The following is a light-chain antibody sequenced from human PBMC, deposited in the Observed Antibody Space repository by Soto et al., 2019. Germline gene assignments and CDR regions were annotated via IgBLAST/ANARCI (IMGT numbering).Light chain of an antibody. J-gene: IGLJ1*01. CDR3: CSYTSTSTYV. Sequence: QSVLTQPASVSGSPRQSITISCTGTSSDVGGYNYVSWYQHHPGKAPKLMIYDVANRPSGVSNRFSASKSGNTASLTISGLQAADEADYYCCSYTSTSTYVFGSGTKVTVL. CDR1: SSDVGGYNY. CDR2: DVA. V-gene: IGLV2-14*03.